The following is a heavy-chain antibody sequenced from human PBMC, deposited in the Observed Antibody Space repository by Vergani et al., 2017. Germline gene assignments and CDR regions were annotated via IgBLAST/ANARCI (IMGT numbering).Heavy chain of an antibody. Sequence: EVQLVESGGGLVKPGGSLRLSCAASGFTFSSYSMNWVRQAPGKGLEWVSSISSSSSYIYYADSVKGRFTLSRDNAKNSLYLQMNSLRAEDTAVYYCARANHYYFWSGYYPYYYYYGMDVWGQGTTVTVSS. V-gene: IGHV3-21*01. J-gene: IGHJ6*02. CDR2: ISSSSSYI. D-gene: IGHD3-3*01. CDR1: GFTFSSYS. CDR3: ARANHYYFWSGYYPYYYYYGMDV.